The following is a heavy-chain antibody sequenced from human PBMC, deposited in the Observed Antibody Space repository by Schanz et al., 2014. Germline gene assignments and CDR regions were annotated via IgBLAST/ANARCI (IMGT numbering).Heavy chain of an antibody. J-gene: IGHJ5*02. Sequence: EVQLLESGGGLVQPGGSLRLSCAASGFTFSSYAMSWVRQAPGKGLEWVSAISGSGGSTYYADSVKGRFTVSRDNAENALYLQMNSLRAEDTAVYYCAKAADWPVTRFDPWGQGTLVTVSS. D-gene: IGHD3-9*01. CDR1: GFTFSSYA. CDR2: ISGSGGST. V-gene: IGHV3-23*01. CDR3: AKAADWPVTRFDP.